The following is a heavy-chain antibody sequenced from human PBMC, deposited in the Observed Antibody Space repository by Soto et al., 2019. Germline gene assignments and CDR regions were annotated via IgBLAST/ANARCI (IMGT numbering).Heavy chain of an antibody. J-gene: IGHJ4*02. Sequence: SETLSLTCTVSGGSISSGDYYWSWIRQPPGKGLEWIGYIYYSGSTYYNPSLKSRVTISVDTSKNQFSLKLSSVTAADTAVYYCACPTYYYDSSGYYDFERWGQGTLVTVSS. CDR1: GGSISSGDYY. CDR3: ACPTYYYDSSGYYDFER. D-gene: IGHD3-22*01. CDR2: IYYSGST. V-gene: IGHV4-30-4*01.